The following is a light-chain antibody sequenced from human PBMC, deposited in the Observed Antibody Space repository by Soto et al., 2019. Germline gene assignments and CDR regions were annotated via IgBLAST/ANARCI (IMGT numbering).Light chain of an antibody. J-gene: IGKJ4*01. CDR2: GAS. V-gene: IGKV3D-15*01. CDR3: QQYHNWVT. CDR1: QSVSSN. Sequence: EIVMTQSPGTLSVSPGERATLSCGASQSVSSNLAWYQQKPGQAPRLLIYGASTRATGIPARFSGSGSGTEFTLTISSPQSEDFAVYYCQQYHNWVTFGGGTKVDIK.